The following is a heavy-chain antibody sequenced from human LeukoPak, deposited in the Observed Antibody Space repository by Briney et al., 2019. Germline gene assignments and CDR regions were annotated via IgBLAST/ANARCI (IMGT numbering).Heavy chain of an antibody. CDR3: ARGVAVAGWFDP. Sequence: ASVKVSCKASGYTFTSYGISWVRQAPGQGLGWMGWISAYNGNTNYAQKLQGRVTMTTDTSTSTVYMELRSLRSDDTAVYYCARGVAVAGWFDPWGQGTLVTVSS. CDR2: ISAYNGNT. J-gene: IGHJ5*02. CDR1: GYTFTSYG. D-gene: IGHD6-19*01. V-gene: IGHV1-18*01.